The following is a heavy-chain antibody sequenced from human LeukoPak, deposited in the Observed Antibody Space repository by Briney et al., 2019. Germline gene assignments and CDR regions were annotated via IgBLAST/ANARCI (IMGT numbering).Heavy chain of an antibody. Sequence: ASVKVSCKASGYTFTSYGISWVRQAPGQGLEWMGWISAYNGNTNYAQKLQGRVTMTTDKSTSTAYMELSSLRSEDTAVYYCARGGGVTGNFDYWGQGTLVTVSS. CDR3: ARGGGVTGNFDY. V-gene: IGHV1-18*01. J-gene: IGHJ4*02. D-gene: IGHD3-3*01. CDR2: ISAYNGNT. CDR1: GYTFTSYG.